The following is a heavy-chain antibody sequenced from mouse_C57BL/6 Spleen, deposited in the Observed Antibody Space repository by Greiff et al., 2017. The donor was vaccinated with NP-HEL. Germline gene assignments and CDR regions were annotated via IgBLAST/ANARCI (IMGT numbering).Heavy chain of an antibody. J-gene: IGHJ2*01. CDR3: ARPFYYGSSLDY. Sequence: EVKLQESGGGLVKPGGSLKLSCAASGFTFSDYGMHWVRQAPEKGLEWVAYISSGSSTIYYADTVKGRFTISRDNAKNTLFLQMTSLRSEDTAMYYCARPFYYGSSLDYWGQGTTLTVSS. V-gene: IGHV5-17*01. CDR1: GFTFSDYG. D-gene: IGHD1-1*01. CDR2: ISSGSSTI.